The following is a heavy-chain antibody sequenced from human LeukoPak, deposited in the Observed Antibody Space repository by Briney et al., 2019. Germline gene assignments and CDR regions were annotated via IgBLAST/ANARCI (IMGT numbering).Heavy chain of an antibody. Sequence: SENLSLTCTVSGVSISRSYWIWIRQTPGKGLEWIGYISYTGVSSYNPSLKSRVTISVDTSKNQFSLNMTSVTAADTAVYYCARLPEGGYATSLGWFGPWGQGTRVTVSS. CDR1: GVSISRSY. J-gene: IGHJ5*02. CDR2: ISYTGVS. CDR3: ARLPEGGYATSLGWFGP. D-gene: IGHD5-24*01. V-gene: IGHV4-59*08.